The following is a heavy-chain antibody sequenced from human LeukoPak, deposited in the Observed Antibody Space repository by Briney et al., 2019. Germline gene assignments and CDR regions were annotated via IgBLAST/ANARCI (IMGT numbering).Heavy chain of an antibody. Sequence: GGSLRLSCAASGLTLSSHWMHWVRHAPGKGLVWVSRITNDVGSTTYADSVRGRFTISRDNARNMLYLRVNSLRAEETAVYYCATQQGGNRAYRGQGTRVPVPS. D-gene: IGHD1-14*01. V-gene: IGHV3-74*01. CDR3: ATQQGGNRAY. CDR2: ITNDVGST. J-gene: IGHJ4*02. CDR1: GLTLSSHW.